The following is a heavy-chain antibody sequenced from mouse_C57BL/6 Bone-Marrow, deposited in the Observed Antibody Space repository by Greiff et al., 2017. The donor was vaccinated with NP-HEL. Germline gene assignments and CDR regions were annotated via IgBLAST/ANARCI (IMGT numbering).Heavy chain of an antibody. J-gene: IGHJ4*01. D-gene: IGHD1-1*01. CDR2: IDPNSGGT. Sequence: QVQLQQPGAELVKPGASVKLSCKASGYTFTSYWMHWVKQRPGRGLEWIGRIDPNSGGTKYNEKFKSKATLTVDKTSSTAYLQLSSLTSDDSAVYYCVLITTVVADAMDYWGQGTSVTVSS. V-gene: IGHV1-72*01. CDR1: GYTFTSYW. CDR3: VLITTVVADAMDY.